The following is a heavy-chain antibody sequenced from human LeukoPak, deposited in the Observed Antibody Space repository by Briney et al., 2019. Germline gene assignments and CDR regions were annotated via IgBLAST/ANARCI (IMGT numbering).Heavy chain of an antibody. CDR2: ISSSSSYI. D-gene: IGHD4-17*01. J-gene: IGHJ6*02. Sequence: GGSLRLSCAASGFTFSSYSMNWVRQAPGKGLEWVSSISSSSSYIYYADSVKGRFTISRDNAKNSLYLQMNSLRAEDTAVYYCARGGDYDMADYGMDVWGQGTTVTVSS. CDR3: ARGGDYDMADYGMDV. CDR1: GFTFSSYS. V-gene: IGHV3-21*01.